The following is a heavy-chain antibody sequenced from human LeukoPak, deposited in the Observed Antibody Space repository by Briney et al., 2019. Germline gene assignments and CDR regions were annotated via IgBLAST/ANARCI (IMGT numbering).Heavy chain of an antibody. V-gene: IGHV3-13*01. J-gene: IGHJ6*02. CDR1: GFSLSRYD. CDR3: ASEESRGVYGMDV. D-gene: IGHD3-10*01. Sequence: GGSLRLSCAASGFSLSRYDMHWVRQPTGGGLEWVSTISPAGHTYYPDSVKGRFTISRENAKNSLFLQLNNLRAGDTAAYFCASEESRGVYGMDVWGQGTTVTVSS. CDR2: ISPAGHT.